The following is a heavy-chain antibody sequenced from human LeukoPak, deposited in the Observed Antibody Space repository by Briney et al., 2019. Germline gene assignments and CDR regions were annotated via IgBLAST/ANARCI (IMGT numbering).Heavy chain of an antibody. CDR1: GFSFSTFW. V-gene: IGHV3-7*04. Sequence: PGGSLRLSCTASGFSFSTFWMNWVRQPPGKGLEWVGNIKHDGSVKYYVDLVKGRFTISRDNAMKSLYLQMNSLRAEDTAVYYCAGGVSYWGRGTLVTVSS. J-gene: IGHJ4*02. CDR3: AGGVSY. CDR2: IKHDGSVK.